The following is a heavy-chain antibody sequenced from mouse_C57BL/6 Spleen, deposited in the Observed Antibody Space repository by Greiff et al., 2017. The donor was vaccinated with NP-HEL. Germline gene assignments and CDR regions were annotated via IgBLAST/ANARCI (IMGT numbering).Heavy chain of an antibody. Sequence: VQLQQSGAELVRPGASVTLSCKASGYTFTDYEMHWVKQTPVHGLEWIGAIDPETGGTAYNQKFKGKAILTAAKSSSTAYMELRSLTSEDSAVYYCTRRGITTVVAEDDYWGQGTTLTVSS. CDR3: TRRGITTVVAEDDY. D-gene: IGHD1-1*01. CDR1: GYTFTDYE. V-gene: IGHV1-15*01. J-gene: IGHJ2*01. CDR2: IDPETGGT.